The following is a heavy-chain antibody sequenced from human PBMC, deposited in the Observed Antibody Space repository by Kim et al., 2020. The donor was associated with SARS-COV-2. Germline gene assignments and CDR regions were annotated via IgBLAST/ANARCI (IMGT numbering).Heavy chain of an antibody. CDR3: ARDTGSSSWYLVHYYYGMDV. J-gene: IGHJ6*02. Sequence: GGSLRLSCAASGFTFSSYSMNWVRQAPGKGLEWVSYISSSSSTIYYADSVKGRFTISRDNAKNSLYLQMNSLRDEDTAVYYCARDTGSSSWYLVHYYYGMDVWGQGTTVTVSS. V-gene: IGHV3-48*02. CDR1: GFTFSSYS. CDR2: ISSSSSTI. D-gene: IGHD6-13*01.